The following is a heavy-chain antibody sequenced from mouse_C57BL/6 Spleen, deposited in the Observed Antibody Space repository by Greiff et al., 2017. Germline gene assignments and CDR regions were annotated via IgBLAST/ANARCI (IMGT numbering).Heavy chain of an antibody. CDR3: TTARRGAMDY. CDR1: GFNIKDDY. J-gene: IGHJ4*01. V-gene: IGHV14-4*01. D-gene: IGHD2-12*01. CDR2: IDPENGDT. Sequence: EVKLQESGAELVRPGASVKLSCTASGFNIKDDYMHWVKQRPEQGLEWIGWIDPENGDTEYASKFQGKATITADTSSNTAYLQLSSLTSEDTAVYYCTTARRGAMDYWGQGTSVTVSS.